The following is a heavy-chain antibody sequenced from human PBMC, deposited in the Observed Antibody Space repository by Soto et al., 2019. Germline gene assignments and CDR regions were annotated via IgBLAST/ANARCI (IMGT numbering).Heavy chain of an antibody. J-gene: IGHJ4*02. V-gene: IGHV3-30-3*01. Sequence: GGSLRLSCAASGFTFNIYAMHWVRQAPGKGLEWVAVISHDGTSRYYADSVKGRVTISRDNSKSVVFVQMNSLGVEDTAVYYCVRSSRVPTHDFAYWGQGNLVTVSS. CDR2: ISHDGTSR. D-gene: IGHD3-16*02. CDR3: VRSSRVPTHDFAY. CDR1: GFTFNIYA.